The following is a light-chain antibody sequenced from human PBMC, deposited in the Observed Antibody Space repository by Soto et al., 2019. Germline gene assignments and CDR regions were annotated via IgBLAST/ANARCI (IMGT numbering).Light chain of an antibody. CDR1: QSVSSSY. Sequence: ENVLTLAPGTLSADARLRATPSCRSSQSVSSSYLAWYQQKPGQAPRLLIYGASSRATGIPDRFSGSGSGTDFTLTICRLEPEDFAVYYCQQYGRLTRKLGEGSKVDIK. V-gene: IGKV3-20*01. CDR2: GAS. J-gene: IGKJ1*01. CDR3: QQYGRLTRK.